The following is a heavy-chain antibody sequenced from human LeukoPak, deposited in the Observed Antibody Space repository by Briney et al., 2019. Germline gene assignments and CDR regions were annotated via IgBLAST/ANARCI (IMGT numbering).Heavy chain of an antibody. D-gene: IGHD2-15*01. CDR3: ASLLGSYCSGGSCYV. CDR2: ITSSSSYI. CDR1: GVIFSSYS. Sequence: GGSLRHSCAASGVIFSSYSMNWVRQAPGKGLEWVSSITSSSSYIYYADSVKGRFTISRDNAKKSLYLQMNSLRADDTAVYYCASLLGSYCSGGSCYVWGQGTLVTVSS. V-gene: IGHV3-21*01. J-gene: IGHJ4*02.